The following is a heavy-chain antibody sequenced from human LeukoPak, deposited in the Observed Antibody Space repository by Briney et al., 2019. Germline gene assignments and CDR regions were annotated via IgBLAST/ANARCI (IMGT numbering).Heavy chain of an antibody. CDR2: INPNSGGT. CDR3: ARAGTVEMTPLDY. V-gene: IGHV1-2*04. Sequence: INPNSGGTNYAQKFQGWVTMTRDTSISTAYMELSRLRSDDTAVYYCARAGTVEMTPLDYWGQGTLVTVSS. D-gene: IGHD5-24*01. J-gene: IGHJ4*02.